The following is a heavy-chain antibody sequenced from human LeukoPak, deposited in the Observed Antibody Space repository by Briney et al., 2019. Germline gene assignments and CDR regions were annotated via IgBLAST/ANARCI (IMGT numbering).Heavy chain of an antibody. CDR2: IYYSGNT. CDR3: ARHLGYCSSTSCYSWFDP. J-gene: IGHJ5*02. Sequence: PSETLSPTCTVSGGSISSYYWSWIRQPPGKGLEWIGYIYYSGNTNYNPSLKSRVTISVDTSKNQFSLKLSSVTAADTAMYYCARHLGYCSSTSCYSWFDPWGQGTLVTVSS. V-gene: IGHV4-59*01. D-gene: IGHD2-2*02. CDR1: GGSISSYY.